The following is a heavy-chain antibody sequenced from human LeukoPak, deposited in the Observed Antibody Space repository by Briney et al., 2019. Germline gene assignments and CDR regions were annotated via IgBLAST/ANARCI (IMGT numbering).Heavy chain of an antibody. CDR1: GYTLTELS. J-gene: IGHJ4*02. CDR3: AARIAAPYYFDY. D-gene: IGHD6-13*01. V-gene: IGHV1-24*01. CDR2: FDPEDGET. Sequence: ASVKVSCKVSGYTLTELSMHWVRQAPGKGLEWRGGFDPEDGETIYAQKFQGRVTMTEDTSTDTAYMELSSLRSEDTAVYYCAARIAAPYYFDYWGQGTLVTVSS.